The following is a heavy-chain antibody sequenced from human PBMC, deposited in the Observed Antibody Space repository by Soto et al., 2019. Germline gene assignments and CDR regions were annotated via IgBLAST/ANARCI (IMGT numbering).Heavy chain of an antibody. Sequence: SVKVSCKCSGYPFTNNDINWVRQAPVQVLELIGWMNTNTNTTDSAEVFEGRVSLTTDTSTSTVYMELRSLRSEDTAVYYCARSSGGVFGIIIEGSNWLAPWGQGYLVTGSS. D-gene: IGHD3-16*02. CDR3: ARSSGGVFGIIIEGSNWLAP. V-gene: IGHV1-8*01. J-gene: IGHJ5*02. CDR1: GYPFTNND. CDR2: MNTNTNTT.